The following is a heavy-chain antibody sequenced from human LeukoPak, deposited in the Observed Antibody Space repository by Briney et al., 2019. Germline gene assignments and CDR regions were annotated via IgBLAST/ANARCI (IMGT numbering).Heavy chain of an antibody. V-gene: IGHV3-11*04. CDR3: ARDEYYYDSSTGFDY. Sequence: PGGSLRLSCAASGFTFSDYYMSWIRQAPGKGLEWVSYISSSGSTIYYADSVNGRFTISRDNAKNSLYLQMNSLRAEDTAVYYCARDEYYYDSSTGFDYWGQGTLVTVSS. CDR2: ISSSGSTI. D-gene: IGHD3-22*01. CDR1: GFTFSDYY. J-gene: IGHJ4*02.